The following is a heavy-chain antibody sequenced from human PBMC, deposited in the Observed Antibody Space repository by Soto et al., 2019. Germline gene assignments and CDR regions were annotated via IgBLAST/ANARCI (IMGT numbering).Heavy chain of an antibody. CDR3: AKAGSNYGHKYYRESDY. J-gene: IGHJ4*02. V-gene: IGHV3-30-3*01. D-gene: IGHD4-4*01. CDR1: GFTFSSYA. Sequence: GGSLRLSCAASGFTFSSYAMHWVRQAPGKGLEWVAVISYDGSNKYYADSVKGRFTISRDNSKNTLYLQMNSLRAEDTAVYYCAKAGSNYGHKYYRESDYWGQGTLVTVSS. CDR2: ISYDGSNK.